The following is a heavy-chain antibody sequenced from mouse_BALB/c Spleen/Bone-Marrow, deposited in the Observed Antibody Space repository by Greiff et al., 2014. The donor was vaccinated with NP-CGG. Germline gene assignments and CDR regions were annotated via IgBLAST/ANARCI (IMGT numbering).Heavy chain of an antibody. Sequence: LQQSGSELVRPGASVKLSCKASGYTFTSYWMHWVKQRHGQGLEWIGNIYPGSGSTNYDEKFESKGTLTVDTSSSTAYMHLSSLTSEDSAVYYCTRSGDKDYFDYWGQGTTLTVSS. CDR3: TRSGDKDYFDY. D-gene: IGHD3-3*01. CDR2: IYPGSGST. J-gene: IGHJ2*01. V-gene: IGHV1S22*01. CDR1: GYTFTSYW.